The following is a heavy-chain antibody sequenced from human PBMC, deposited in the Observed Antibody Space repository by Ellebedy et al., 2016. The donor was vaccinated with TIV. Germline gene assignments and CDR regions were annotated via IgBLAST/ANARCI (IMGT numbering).Heavy chain of an antibody. CDR1: GYTFTSYG. D-gene: IGHD3-22*01. V-gene: IGHV1-18*01. CDR3: ARGAAYYYDSDDAFDI. J-gene: IGHJ3*02. Sequence: ASVKVSCKASGYTFTSYGISWVRQAPGQGLEWMGWISAYNGNTNYAQKLQGRVTITRDTSASTAYMELSSLRSEDTAVYYCARGAAYYYDSDDAFDIWGQGTMVTVSS. CDR2: ISAYNGNT.